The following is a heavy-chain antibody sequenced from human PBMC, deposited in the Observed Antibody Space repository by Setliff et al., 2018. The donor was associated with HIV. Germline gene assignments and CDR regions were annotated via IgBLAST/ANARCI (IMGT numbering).Heavy chain of an antibody. CDR2: IYYSGST. V-gene: IGHV4-59*01. Sequence: PSETLSLTCTVSGDSISSYYWSWIRQPPGKGLEWIGYIYYSGSTNYNPSLKSRVTISPDMSKNQFSLRLSSVTAADTAVYYCARDSGYSFGFNYFDYWGQGTLVTVSS. J-gene: IGHJ4*02. D-gene: IGHD5-18*01. CDR1: GDSISSYY. CDR3: ARDSGYSFGFNYFDY.